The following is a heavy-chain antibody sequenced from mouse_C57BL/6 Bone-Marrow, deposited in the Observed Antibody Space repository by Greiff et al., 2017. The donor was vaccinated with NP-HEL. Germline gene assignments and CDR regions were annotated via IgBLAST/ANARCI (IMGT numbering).Heavy chain of an antibody. D-gene: IGHD2-5*01. V-gene: IGHV1-81*01. CDR1: GYTFTSYG. J-gene: IGHJ3*01. Sequence: VQGVESGAELARPGASVKLSCKASGYTFTSYGISWVKQRTGQGLEWIGEIYPRSGNTYYNEKFKGKATLTADKSSSTAYMELRSLTSEDSAVYFCARAYYSNPDWFAYWGQGTLVTVSA. CDR3: ARAYYSNPDWFAY. CDR2: IYPRSGNT.